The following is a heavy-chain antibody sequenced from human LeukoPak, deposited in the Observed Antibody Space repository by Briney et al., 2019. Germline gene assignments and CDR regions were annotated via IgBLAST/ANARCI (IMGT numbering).Heavy chain of an antibody. D-gene: IGHD1-26*01. J-gene: IGHJ4*02. CDR3: ARGGSGSYHIDY. Sequence: ASVKVSCKASGYTFTSYDINWVRQATGQGLEWMGWMNPNSGNTGYAQKFQGRVTMTRNTSISTAYMELSSLRSEDTAVYCCARGGSGSYHIDYWGQGTLVTVSS. V-gene: IGHV1-8*01. CDR2: MNPNSGNT. CDR1: GYTFTSYD.